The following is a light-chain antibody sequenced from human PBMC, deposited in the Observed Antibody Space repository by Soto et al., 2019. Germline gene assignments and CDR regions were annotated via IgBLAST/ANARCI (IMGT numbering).Light chain of an antibody. CDR3: SSYISSSTLVV. J-gene: IGLJ2*01. CDR1: MRDVGAYNL. CDR2: EVS. Sequence: QSALTQPASVSGSAGQSITISCSGTMRDVGAYNLVSWYQQHPGTAPKLMIYEVSNRPSGVSNRFSGSKSGNTASLTISGLQAEDEADYYCSSYISSSTLVVFGGGTKLTVL. V-gene: IGLV2-14*01.